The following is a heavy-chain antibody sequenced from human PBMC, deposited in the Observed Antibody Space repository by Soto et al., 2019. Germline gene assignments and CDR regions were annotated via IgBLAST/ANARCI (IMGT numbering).Heavy chain of an antibody. CDR1: GYSFTNYW. D-gene: IGHD3-10*01. J-gene: IGHJ6*02. Sequence: HGESLKISCKGSGYSFTNYWISWVRQMPGKGLEWMGRIDPYDSYTNYSPSFQGHVTISVDKSISTAYLQWSSLKASDTAMYYCARPPLSGFGKCAMDVWGQGTTVTVSS. V-gene: IGHV5-10-1*01. CDR3: ARPPLSGFGKCAMDV. CDR2: IDPYDSYT.